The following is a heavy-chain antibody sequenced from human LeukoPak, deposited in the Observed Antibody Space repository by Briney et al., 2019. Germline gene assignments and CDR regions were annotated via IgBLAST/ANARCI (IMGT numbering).Heavy chain of an antibody. J-gene: IGHJ5*02. CDR2: INQDGSDK. CDR3: ARDLNYYGSGANWFDP. V-gene: IGHV3-7*01. Sequence: PGGSLRLSCAPSGFTFSSDWMSWVRQAPGKGLEWVANINQDGSDKYYVDSVKGRFTISRDNAKNSLYLQMNSLRAEDTAVYYCARDLNYYGSGANWFDPWGQGTLVTVSS. CDR1: GFTFSSDW. D-gene: IGHD3-10*01.